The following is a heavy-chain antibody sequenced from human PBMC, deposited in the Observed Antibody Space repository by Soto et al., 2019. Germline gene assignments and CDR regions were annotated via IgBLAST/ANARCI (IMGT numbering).Heavy chain of an antibody. V-gene: IGHV1-69*01. Sequence: QVQLVQSGAEVKKPGSSVKVSCKASGGTFSSYAISWVRQAPGQGLEWMGGIIPIFGTANYAQKFQGRVTITADESTSTAYMELSSLRSEDTVVYYCAIGYSSSAGQLKSYYFDYWGQGTLVTASS. J-gene: IGHJ4*02. D-gene: IGHD6-13*01. CDR3: AIGYSSSAGQLKSYYFDY. CDR1: GGTFSSYA. CDR2: IIPIFGTA.